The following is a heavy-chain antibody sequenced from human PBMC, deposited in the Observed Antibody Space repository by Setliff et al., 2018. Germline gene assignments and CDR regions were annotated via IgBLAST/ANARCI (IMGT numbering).Heavy chain of an antibody. CDR2: SRDKASSYTT. V-gene: IGHV3-72*01. Sequence: GGSLRLSCAASGFIFSDHYMDWVRQAPGRGLEWVARSRDKASSYTTEYAASVKGRFTIARDNSKNSVYLQMSSLKTEDAAVYYCVRTVVPGYYFDSWGQGTLVTVSS. J-gene: IGHJ4*02. D-gene: IGHD3-10*01. CDR3: VRTVVPGYYFDS. CDR1: GFIFSDHY.